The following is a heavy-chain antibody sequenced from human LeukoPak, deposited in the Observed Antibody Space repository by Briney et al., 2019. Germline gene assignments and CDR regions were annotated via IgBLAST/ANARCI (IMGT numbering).Heavy chain of an antibody. CDR2: INTNTGNP. D-gene: IGHD4-17*01. CDR1: GYTFTSYA. J-gene: IGHJ6*03. Sequence: ASVKVSCKAPGYTFTSYAMNWVRQAPGQGLEWMGWINTNTGNPTYAQGFTGRFVFSLDTSVSTAYLQISSLKAEDTAVYYCARVVTTGDYYYYYMDVWGKGTTDTVSS. CDR3: ARVVTTGDYYYYYMDV. V-gene: IGHV7-4-1*02.